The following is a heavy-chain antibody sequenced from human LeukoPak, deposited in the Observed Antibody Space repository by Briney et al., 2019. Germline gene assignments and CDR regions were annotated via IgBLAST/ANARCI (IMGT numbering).Heavy chain of an antibody. Sequence: SETLSLTCTVSRGTISSSSYYWGWIRQPPGKGLEWIGSIYYGGSTYYNPSLKSRVTISVDTSKNQFSMKLSSVTAADTAVYYCAREGGGIAVAGTFDYWGQGTLVTVSS. CDR1: RGTISSSSYY. D-gene: IGHD6-19*01. CDR2: IYYGGST. J-gene: IGHJ4*02. CDR3: AREGGGIAVAGTFDY. V-gene: IGHV4-39*02.